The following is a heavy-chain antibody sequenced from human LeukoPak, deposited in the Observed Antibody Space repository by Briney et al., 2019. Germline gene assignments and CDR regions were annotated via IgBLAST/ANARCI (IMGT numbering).Heavy chain of an antibody. D-gene: IGHD6-13*01. J-gene: IGHJ5*01. V-gene: IGHV4-39*01. CDR3: ATYSTTFGWFDS. CDR1: GGSISSSSYY. Sequence: SETLSLTCTVSGGSISSSSYYWGWIRQPPGKGLKWIGSIYYSGSTYYNPSLKNRVTISVDTSKNQFSLKLISVTAADTAVYYCATYSTTFGWFDSWGQGTLVTVSS. CDR2: IYYSGST.